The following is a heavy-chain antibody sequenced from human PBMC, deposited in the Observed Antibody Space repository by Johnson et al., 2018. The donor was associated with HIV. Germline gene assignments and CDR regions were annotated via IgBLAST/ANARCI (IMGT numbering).Heavy chain of an antibody. Sequence: VQLVESGGGLVQPGGSLRLSCAASGFTVMSHYMTWVRQAPGKGLEWVSVIYDGDTTYYTDSVKGRFTISRDDSKNTLYLQMNSLRPDDSAVYYCARVRERWELLLSDGSDIWGQGTMVTLSS. J-gene: IGHJ3*02. CDR3: ARVRERWELLLSDGSDI. CDR1: GFTVMSHY. V-gene: IGHV3-66*02. CDR2: IYDGDTT. D-gene: IGHD1-26*01.